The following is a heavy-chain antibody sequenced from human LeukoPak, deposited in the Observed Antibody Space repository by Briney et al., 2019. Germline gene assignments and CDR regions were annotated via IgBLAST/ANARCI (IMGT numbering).Heavy chain of an antibody. J-gene: IGHJ4*02. CDR3: ARDLDWLLFDY. D-gene: IGHD3-9*01. CDR1: GFTFSAYW. Sequence: GGSLRLSCAASGFTFSAYWMHWVRQAPGKAVVWVSRVKYDGSTTTYADSVKGRFTISRDNAKNILYLQMNSLRVEDTAVYYCARDLDWLLFDYWGQGTLVTVSS. CDR2: VKYDGSTT. V-gene: IGHV3-74*01.